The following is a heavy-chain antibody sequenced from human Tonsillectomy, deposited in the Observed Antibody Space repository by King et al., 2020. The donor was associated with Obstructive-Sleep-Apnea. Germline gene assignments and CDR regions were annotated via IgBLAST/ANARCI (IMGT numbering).Heavy chain of an antibody. CDR2: ISSSSSII. J-gene: IGHJ4*02. CDR3: ARGNRGGYHYFDY. V-gene: IGHV3-48*04. CDR1: GFIFSRYS. Sequence: VQLVESGGGLVQPGGSLRLSCAASGFIFSRYSMNWVRQAPGKGLEWVSYISSSSSIIYQADSVKGRFTISRDNAKNSSYLQMNSLTAEDTAVYYCARGNRGGYHYFDYGGQGTQVTVSS. D-gene: IGHD3-10*01.